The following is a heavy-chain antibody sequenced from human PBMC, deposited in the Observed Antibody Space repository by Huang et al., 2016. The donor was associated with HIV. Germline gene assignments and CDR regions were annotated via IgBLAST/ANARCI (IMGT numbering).Heavy chain of an antibody. D-gene: IGHD3-22*01. CDR2: ISADNGDT. V-gene: IGHV1-18*04. J-gene: IGHJ4*02. CDR1: GNTFANYG. CDR3: ASPNPSGSHYWGLDY. Sequence: QVSLMQSGAEVKKPGASVKVSCKASGNTFANYGFSWVRQAPGQGLEWMGGISADNGDTNYAQKFQDRVTMTTETATSTAYLYLRSLRSDDTAIYFCASPNPSGSHYWGLDYWGQGTLVTVSS.